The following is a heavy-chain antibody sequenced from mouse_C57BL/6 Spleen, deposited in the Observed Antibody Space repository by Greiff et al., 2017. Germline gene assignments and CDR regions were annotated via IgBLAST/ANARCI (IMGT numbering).Heavy chain of an antibody. CDR3: VRQGRYDYDWFAY. Sequence: EVQVVESGGGLVQPKGSLKLSCAASGFSFNTYAMNWVRQAPGTGLEWVARIRSKSNNYATYSADSVKDRFTISRDDSESKLYLQMKNLETEDTTMYYCVRQGRYDYDWFAYRGEGTLVTVSA. CDR2: IRSKSNNYAT. D-gene: IGHD2-4*01. CDR1: GFSFNTYA. V-gene: IGHV10-1*01. J-gene: IGHJ3*01.